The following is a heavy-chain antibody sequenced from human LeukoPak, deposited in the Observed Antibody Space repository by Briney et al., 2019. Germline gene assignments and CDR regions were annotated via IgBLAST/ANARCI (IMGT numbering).Heavy chain of an antibody. D-gene: IGHD2-15*01. J-gene: IGHJ4*02. CDR1: GFTFSSYA. CDR2: ISGSGGST. CDR3: AKATCSGATCARFDY. Sequence: PGGSLRLSCAASGFTFSSYAVSWVRQAPGKGLEWVSAISGSGGSTYYADSVKGRFTISRDNSKNTLYLQMNSLRAEDTAVYCCAKATCSGATCARFDYWGQGTLVTVSS. V-gene: IGHV3-23*01.